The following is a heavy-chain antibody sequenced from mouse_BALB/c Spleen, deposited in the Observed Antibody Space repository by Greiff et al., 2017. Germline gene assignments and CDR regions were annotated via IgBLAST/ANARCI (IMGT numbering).Heavy chain of an antibody. J-gene: IGHJ4*01. CDR1: GYAFTNYL. CDR3: ARSHYCGSSYAMDY. D-gene: IGHD1-1*01. V-gene: IGHV1-54*01. Sequence: QVQLQQSGAELVRPGPSVKVSCKASGYAFTNYLIEWVKQRPGQGLEWIGVINPGSGGTNYNEKFKGKATLTADNTSSTAYMQLSSLTSDASAVYVCARSHYCGSSYAMDYWGQGTSVTVSS. CDR2: INPGSGGT.